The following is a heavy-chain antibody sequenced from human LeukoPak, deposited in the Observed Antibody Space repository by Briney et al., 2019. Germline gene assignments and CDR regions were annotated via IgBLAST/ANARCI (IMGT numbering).Heavy chain of an antibody. CDR1: GGSISSYY. J-gene: IGHJ6*03. CDR2: IYYSGST. Sequence: SETLSLTCTVSGGSISSYYWSWIRQPPGKGLEWIGYIYYSGSTNYNPSLKSRVAISVETSKNQFSLKLSSVTAADTAVFYCARVSGGTYNYYYHYMDVWGKGTTVTVSS. D-gene: IGHD1-26*01. CDR3: ARVSGGTYNYYYHYMDV. V-gene: IGHV4-59*12.